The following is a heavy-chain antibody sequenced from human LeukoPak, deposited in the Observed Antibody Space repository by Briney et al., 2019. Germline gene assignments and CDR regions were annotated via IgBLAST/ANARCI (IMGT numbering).Heavy chain of an antibody. CDR1: GGTFSSYA. D-gene: IGHD3-22*01. J-gene: IGHJ4*02. CDR3: ARDASYYDSSGYPTSVFDY. Sequence: ASVKVSCKASGGTFSSYAISWVRQAPGQGLEWMGGIIPIFGTVNYAQKFQGRVTITADKSTSTAYMELSSLRSEDMAVYYCARDASYYDSSGYPTSVFDYWGQGTLVTVSS. CDR2: IIPIFGTV. V-gene: IGHV1-69*06.